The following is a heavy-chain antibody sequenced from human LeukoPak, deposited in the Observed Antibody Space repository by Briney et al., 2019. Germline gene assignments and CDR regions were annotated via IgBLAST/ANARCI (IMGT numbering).Heavy chain of an antibody. Sequence: AXGXGLEWMGGIIPIFGTANYAQKFQGRVTITADKSTSTAYMELSSLRSEDTAVYYCARDKDGSWYRLFDYWGQGTLVTVSS. D-gene: IGHD6-13*01. V-gene: IGHV1-69*06. J-gene: IGHJ4*02. CDR3: ARDKDGSWYRLFDY. CDR2: IIPIFGTA.